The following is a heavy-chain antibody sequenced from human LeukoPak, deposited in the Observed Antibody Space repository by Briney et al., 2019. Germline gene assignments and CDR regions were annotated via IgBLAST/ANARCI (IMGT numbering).Heavy chain of an antibody. Sequence: GGSLRLSCAASGFTFSSYAMSWVRQAPGKGLEWVSAISGSGGSTYYADSVKGRFTISRDNSKNTLYLQMNSLRAEDTAVYYYAKDPRHRDYYDSSGYYWGQGTLVTVSS. J-gene: IGHJ4*02. CDR3: AKDPRHRDYYDSSGYY. CDR1: GFTFSSYA. V-gene: IGHV3-23*01. D-gene: IGHD3-22*01. CDR2: ISGSGGST.